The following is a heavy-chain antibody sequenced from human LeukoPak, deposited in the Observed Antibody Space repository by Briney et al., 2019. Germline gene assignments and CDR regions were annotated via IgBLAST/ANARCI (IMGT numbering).Heavy chain of an antibody. V-gene: IGHV4-34*01. J-gene: IGHJ5*02. D-gene: IGHD1-1*01. CDR1: GGSFSGYY. CDR2: INHSGST. CDR3: ARAERQHNVSSSWFDP. Sequence: PSETLSLTCAVYGGSFSGYYWSWIRQPPGKGLEWIGEINHSGSTNYNPSLKSRVTIPVDTSKNQFSLKLSSVTAADTAVYYCARAERQHNVSSSWFDPRGQGTLVTVSS.